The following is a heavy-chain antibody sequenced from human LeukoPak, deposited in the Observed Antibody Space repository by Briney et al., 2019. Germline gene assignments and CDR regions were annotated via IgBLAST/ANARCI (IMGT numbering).Heavy chain of an antibody. J-gene: IGHJ3*02. V-gene: IGHV4-39*01. CDR2: MYYSGST. D-gene: IGHD5-24*01. CDR3: ARHFDRDGYKSNAFDI. CDR1: GGSFSSSNYY. Sequence: SETLSLTCTVSGGSFSSSNYYWGWIRQPPGKGLEWIGSMYYSGSTYYNASLRSRVAISVDTSKNQFSLKLTSVTAADTAVYYCARHFDRDGYKSNAFDIWGQGTVVTVSS.